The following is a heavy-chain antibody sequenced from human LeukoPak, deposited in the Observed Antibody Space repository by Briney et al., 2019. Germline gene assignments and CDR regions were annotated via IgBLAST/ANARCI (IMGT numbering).Heavy chain of an antibody. CDR2: ISPGGGST. D-gene: IGHD3-10*01. CDR1: GYTFINYY. Sequence: ASVKVSCKASGYTFINYYIHWVRRAPGQGLEWMGIISPGGGSTNYAQMFQGRVTMTRDTSTTTVYMELNSLRSEDTAVYYCARASQDYYGSGSYYRGGDAFDIWGQGTMVTVSS. V-gene: IGHV1-46*01. J-gene: IGHJ3*02. CDR3: ARASQDYYGSGSYYRGGDAFDI.